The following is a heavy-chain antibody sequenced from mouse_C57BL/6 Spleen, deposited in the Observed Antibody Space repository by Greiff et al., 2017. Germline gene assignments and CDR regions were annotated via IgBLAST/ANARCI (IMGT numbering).Heavy chain of an antibody. D-gene: IGHD1-1*01. CDR2: INPNNGGT. CDR3: ARNYGSIYWYFDV. J-gene: IGHJ1*03. Sequence: VQLQQSGPELVKPGASVMISCKASGYTFTDYYMNWVKQSHGKSLEWIGDINPNNGGTSYNQKFKGKATLTVDKSSSTAYMELRSLTSEDSAVYYCARNYGSIYWYFDVWGTGTTVTVSS. V-gene: IGHV1-26*01. CDR1: GYTFTDYY.